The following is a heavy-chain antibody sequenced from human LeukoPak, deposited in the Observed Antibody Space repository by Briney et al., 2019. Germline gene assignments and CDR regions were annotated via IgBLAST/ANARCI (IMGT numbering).Heavy chain of an antibody. CDR2: INPSGNT. D-gene: IGHD3-22*01. Sequence: PSQTLSLTCTVSGGSISSGNYYWSWIRLPAGKGLEWIGRINPSGNTNYNPSLKSRVTISVDTSKNQFSLKLSSVTAADTAVYYCARRASGYSFFDYWGQGTLVTVSS. V-gene: IGHV4-61*02. CDR3: ARRASGYSFFDY. J-gene: IGHJ4*02. CDR1: GGSISSGNYY.